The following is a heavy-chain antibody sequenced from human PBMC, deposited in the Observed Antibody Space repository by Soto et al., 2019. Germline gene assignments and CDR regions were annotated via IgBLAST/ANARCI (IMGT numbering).Heavy chain of an antibody. V-gene: IGHV1-2*04. D-gene: IGHD6-13*01. J-gene: IGHJ4*02. CDR2: INPNSGGT. Sequence: QVQLVQSGAEVKKPGASVKVSCKASGYTFTGYYMHWVRQAPGQGLEWMGWINPNSGGTNYAQKFQGWVTMTRDTSISPAYMELSRLRSDDTAVYYCARERRGYSSTSSYYYFDYWGQGPLVTVSS. CDR1: GYTFTGYY. CDR3: ARERRGYSSTSSYYYFDY.